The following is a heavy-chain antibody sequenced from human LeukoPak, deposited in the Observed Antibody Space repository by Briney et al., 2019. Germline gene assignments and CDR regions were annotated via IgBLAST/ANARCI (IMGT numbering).Heavy chain of an antibody. D-gene: IGHD2-2*01. V-gene: IGHV3-66*01. J-gene: IGHJ4*02. Sequence: GGSLRLSCAASGFTVSSNYMSWVRQAPGKGLEWVSVIYSGGSTYYADSVKGRFTISRVNSKNTLYLQMNSLRAEDTAVYHCATGGIVVVLAASFGYWGQGTLVTVSS. CDR1: GFTVSSNY. CDR3: ATGGIVVVLAASFGY. CDR2: IYSGGST.